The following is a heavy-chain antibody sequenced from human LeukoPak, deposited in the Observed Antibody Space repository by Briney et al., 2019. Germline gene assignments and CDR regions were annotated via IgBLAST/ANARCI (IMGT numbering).Heavy chain of an antibody. D-gene: IGHD3-22*01. CDR3: ARGSFSGFNDHFDY. V-gene: IGHV4-34*01. J-gene: IGHJ4*02. CDR1: GGSFSGYY. CDR2: INHSGST. Sequence: SETLSLTCAAYGGSFSGYYWSWIRQPPGKGLEWIGEINHSGSTNYNPSLKSRVTISVDTSQNQFSLKLSSVTAADTAVYYCARGSFSGFNDHFDYWGQGTLVTVSS.